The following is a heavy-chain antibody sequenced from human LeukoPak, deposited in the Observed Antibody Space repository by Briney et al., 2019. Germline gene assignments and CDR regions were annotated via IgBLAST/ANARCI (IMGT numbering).Heavy chain of an antibody. CDR3: AKSPDY. Sequence: PGGSLRLSCAASGFTFSSYGMHWVRQAPGKGLEWVAVISYDGSNKYYADSVKGRFTISRDNSKNTLYLQMNSLRAEDTAVYYCAKSPDYWGQGTLVTVSS. CDR1: GFTFSSYG. CDR2: ISYDGSNK. J-gene: IGHJ4*02. V-gene: IGHV3-30*18.